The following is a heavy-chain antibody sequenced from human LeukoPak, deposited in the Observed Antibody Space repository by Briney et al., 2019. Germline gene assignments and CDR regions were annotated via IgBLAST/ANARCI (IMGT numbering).Heavy chain of an antibody. J-gene: IGHJ3*02. CDR1: GGSFSGYY. Sequence: ASETLSLTCAVHGGSFSGYYWSWIRQPPGKGLEWIEEINHSGSTNYNPSLKSRVTISVDTSKNQFSLKLSSVTAADTAVYYCASWDAFDIWGQGTMVTVSS. CDR2: INHSGST. CDR3: ASWDAFDI. V-gene: IGHV4-34*01.